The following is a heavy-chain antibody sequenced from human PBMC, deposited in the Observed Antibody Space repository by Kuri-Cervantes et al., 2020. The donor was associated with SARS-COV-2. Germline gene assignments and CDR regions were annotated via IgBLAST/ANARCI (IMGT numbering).Heavy chain of an antibody. V-gene: IGHV3-23*01. Sequence: GESLKISCAASGFTFSDAWMTWVRQAPGKGLEWVSAISGSGGSTYYADSVKGRFTISRDNSKNTLYLQMNSLRAEDTAVYYCAKAWDYYDSSGYLAWGQGTLVTVSS. J-gene: IGHJ5*02. D-gene: IGHD3-22*01. CDR2: ISGSGGST. CDR3: AKAWDYYDSSGYLA. CDR1: GFTFSDAW.